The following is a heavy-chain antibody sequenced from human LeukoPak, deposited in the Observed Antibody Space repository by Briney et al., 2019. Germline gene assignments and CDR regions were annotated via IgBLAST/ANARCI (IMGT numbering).Heavy chain of an antibody. D-gene: IGHD6-13*01. CDR2: IYSSGST. CDR1: GFTFSSYA. CDR3: AREISNPLDY. V-gene: IGHV3-66*01. Sequence: GGSQRLSCAASGFTFSSYAMSWVRQAPGKGLEWVSVIYSSGSTYYTDSVKGRFTISRDISKNTLFLQMNSLRPEDTAVYYCAREISNPLDYWGQGTLVIVSS. J-gene: IGHJ4*02.